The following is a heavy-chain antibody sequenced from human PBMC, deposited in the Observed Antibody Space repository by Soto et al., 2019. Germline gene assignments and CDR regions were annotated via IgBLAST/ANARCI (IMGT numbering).Heavy chain of an antibody. CDR2: ISPYTGKT. Sequence: QVLLVQSGSEVKKPGASMKVSCQTYGYTFSDFALTWVRQVPDKGLEWLGWISPYTGKTNYAQRVHDRVALTTDTSTRTAYLELRSLTYDDTAVYYCARLGWELLSGRRYFDYWGQGTLVTVSS. CDR1: GYTFSDFA. J-gene: IGHJ4*02. CDR3: ARLGWELLSGRRYFDY. V-gene: IGHV1-18*04. D-gene: IGHD1-26*01.